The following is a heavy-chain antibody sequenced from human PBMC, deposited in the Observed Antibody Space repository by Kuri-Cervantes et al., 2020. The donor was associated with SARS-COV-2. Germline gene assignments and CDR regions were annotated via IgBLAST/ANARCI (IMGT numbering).Heavy chain of an antibody. CDR2: IIPIFVTA. J-gene: IGHJ2*01. Sequence: SVKVSCKASGGTFSSYAISWVRQAPGQGLEWMGGIIPIFVTANYAQKFQGRVTITADESTSTAYMELSSLRSEDTAVYYCASRKRELVYATRGGYFDLWGRGTLVTVSS. CDR1: GGTFSSYA. D-gene: IGHD2-8*01. CDR3: ASRKRELVYATRGGYFDL. V-gene: IGHV1-69*13.